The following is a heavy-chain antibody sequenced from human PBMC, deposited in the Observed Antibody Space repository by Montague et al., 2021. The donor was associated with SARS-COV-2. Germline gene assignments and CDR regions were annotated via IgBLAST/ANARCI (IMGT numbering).Heavy chain of an antibody. V-gene: IGHV4-61*02. J-gene: IGHJ5*01. CDR3: IRGLASVDS. Sequence: SQTRSLTCTVSGGSISSGSYYWSWIRQPAGKGLEWIGRVYASGITNYNPSLKSRVTISLDTSKNQFSMRLSSVIAADTALYYRIRGLASVDSWGQGTLVTVSS. CDR1: GGSISSGSYY. CDR2: VYASGIT.